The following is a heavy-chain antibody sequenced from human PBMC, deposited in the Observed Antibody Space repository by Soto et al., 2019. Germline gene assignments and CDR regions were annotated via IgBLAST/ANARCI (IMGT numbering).Heavy chain of an antibody. CDR1: GGSITSYY. V-gene: IGHV4-59*08. D-gene: IGHD6-13*01. J-gene: IGHJ2*01. CDR3: ARTFSSSWFMGYFDL. Sequence: QVQLQESGPGLVKPSETLSLTCTVSGGSITSYYWSWIRQPPGKGLEWIGYIYNSGSTNYNPSLKSRVTISEDTSKNQCSLKLSSVTVADTAVYYCARTFSSSWFMGYFDLWGRGTLVTVSS. CDR2: IYNSGST.